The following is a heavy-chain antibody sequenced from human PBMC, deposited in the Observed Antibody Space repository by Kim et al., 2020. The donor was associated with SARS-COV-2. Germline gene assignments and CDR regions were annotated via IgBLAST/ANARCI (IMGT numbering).Heavy chain of an antibody. CDR2: ISGSGGIT. V-gene: IGHV3-23*01. CDR1: RFTFSSYA. CDR3: AKDLSRHRFYYYFGMDV. D-gene: IGHD2-21*01. J-gene: IGHJ6*02. Sequence: GGSLRLSCAASRFTFSSYAMSWVRQAPGKGLEWVSAISGSGGITYYADSVKGRFTISRDNSKNTLYLQMNSLRAEDTAVYYCAKDLSRHRFYYYFGMDVWGQGTTVTVSS.